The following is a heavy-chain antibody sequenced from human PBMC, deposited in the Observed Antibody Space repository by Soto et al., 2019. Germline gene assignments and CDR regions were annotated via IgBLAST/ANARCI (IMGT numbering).Heavy chain of an antibody. CDR2: INHSGST. J-gene: IGHJ4*02. CDR3: ARDGRVNYYDSSGYYYSFDY. CDR1: GGSFSGYY. D-gene: IGHD3-22*01. V-gene: IGHV4-34*01. Sequence: SETLSLTCAVYGGSFSGYYWSWIRQPPGKGLEWIGEINHSGSTNYNPSLKSRVTISVDTSKNQFSLKLSSVTAADTAVYYCARDGRVNYYDSSGYYYSFDYWGQGIRVTVSS.